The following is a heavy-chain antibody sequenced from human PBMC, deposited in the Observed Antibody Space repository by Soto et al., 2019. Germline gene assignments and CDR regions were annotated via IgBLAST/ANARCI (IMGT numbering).Heavy chain of an antibody. CDR3: ARVITIFFLSGMDV. D-gene: IGHD3-3*01. Sequence: GGSLRLSCAASGFTFSSYRMSWVRQAPGKGLEWVANIKQDGSEKYYVDSVKGRFTISRDNAKNSLYLQMNSLRAEDTAVYYCARVITIFFLSGMDVWGQGTTVTVSS. J-gene: IGHJ6*02. V-gene: IGHV3-7*01. CDR2: IKQDGSEK. CDR1: GFTFSSYR.